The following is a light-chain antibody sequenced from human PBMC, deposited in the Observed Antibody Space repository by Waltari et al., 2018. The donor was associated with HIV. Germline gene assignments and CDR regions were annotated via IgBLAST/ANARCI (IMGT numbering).Light chain of an antibody. V-gene: IGLV2-14*01. CDR3: YSYTNSHTRV. Sequence: QSALTQPASVSGSPGQSITISCTGTSSDVGGYNFVSWYQQHPGKAPTLVIYEVTNRPSGVSNRFSGSKSGNTASLTISGLQAEDEADYYCYSYTNSHTRVFGTGTKVTVL. CDR2: EVT. CDR1: SSDVGGYNF. J-gene: IGLJ1*01.